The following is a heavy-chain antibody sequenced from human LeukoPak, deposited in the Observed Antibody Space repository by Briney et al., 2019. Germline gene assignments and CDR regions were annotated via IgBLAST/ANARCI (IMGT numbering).Heavy chain of an antibody. D-gene: IGHD3-10*01. CDR3: ARGPYYYGSGSNNWFDP. CDR2: IYHSGST. J-gene: IGHJ5*02. CDR1: GGSISSGGYS. V-gene: IGHV4-30-2*01. Sequence: SETLSLTCAVSGGSISSGGYSWSCIRQPPGKGLEWIGYIYHSGSTYYNPSLKSRVTISVDRSKNQFSLKLSSVTAADTAVYYCARGPYYYGSGSNNWFDPWGQGTLVTVSS.